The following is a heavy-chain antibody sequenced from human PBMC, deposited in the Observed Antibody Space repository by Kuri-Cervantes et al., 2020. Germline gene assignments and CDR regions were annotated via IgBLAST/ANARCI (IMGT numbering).Heavy chain of an antibody. V-gene: IGHV3-7*01. CDR2: IKQDGSEK. D-gene: IGHD3-10*01. CDR1: GFTFSNYW. CDR3: AKPDYYGSGSYTHNFDY. J-gene: IGHJ4*02. Sequence: GESLKISCAASGFTFSNYWMSWVRQAPGKGLEWVANIKQDGSEKYYADSVKGRFTISRDNSKNTLYLQMNSLRAEDTAVYYCAKPDYYGSGSYTHNFDYWGQGTLVTVSS.